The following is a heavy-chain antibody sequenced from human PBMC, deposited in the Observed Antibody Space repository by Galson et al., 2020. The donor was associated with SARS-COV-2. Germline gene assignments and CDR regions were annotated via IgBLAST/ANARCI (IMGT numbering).Heavy chain of an antibody. Sequence: GGSLRLSCAASGFTFSSYAMHWVRQAPGKGLEYVSAVSSNGGSTYYANSVKGRFTISRDNSKNTLYLQMGSLRAEDMAVYYCARAGVPAAMKGCMDVWGQGTTVTVSS. CDR1: GFTFSSYA. J-gene: IGHJ6*02. CDR2: VSSNGGST. D-gene: IGHD2-2*01. CDR3: ARAGVPAAMKGCMDV. V-gene: IGHV3-64*01.